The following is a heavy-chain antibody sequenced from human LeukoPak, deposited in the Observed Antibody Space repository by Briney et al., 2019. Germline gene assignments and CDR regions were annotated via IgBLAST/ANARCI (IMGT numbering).Heavy chain of an antibody. CDR2: ISGSGGST. V-gene: IGHV3-23*01. Sequence: GGSLRLSCAASGFTFSSDAMSWVCQAPGKGLEWVSAISGSGGSTYYADSVKGRFTISRDNSKNTLYLQMNSLRAEDTAAYYCARVSSYDILTGYYDGVDYWGQGTLVTVSS. J-gene: IGHJ4*02. D-gene: IGHD3-9*01. CDR1: GFTFSSDA. CDR3: ARVSSYDILTGYYDGVDY.